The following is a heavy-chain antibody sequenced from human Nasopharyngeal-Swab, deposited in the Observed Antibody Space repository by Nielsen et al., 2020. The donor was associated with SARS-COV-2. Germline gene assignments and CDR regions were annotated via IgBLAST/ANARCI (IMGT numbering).Heavy chain of an antibody. Sequence: SCTVSGGSISSSSYYWGWIRQPPGKGLEWIGSIYYSGSTYYNPSLKSRVTISVDTSKNQFSLKLSSVTAADTAVYYCARRPARPGIAVADTHWGQGTLVTVSS. CDR3: ARRPARPGIAVADTH. J-gene: IGHJ4*02. D-gene: IGHD6-19*01. CDR1: GGSISSSSYY. V-gene: IGHV4-39*01. CDR2: IYYSGST.